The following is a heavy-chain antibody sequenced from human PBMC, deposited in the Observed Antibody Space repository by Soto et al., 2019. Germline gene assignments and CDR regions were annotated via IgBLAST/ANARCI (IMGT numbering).Heavy chain of an antibody. CDR2: IIPILGIA. V-gene: IGHV1-69*04. J-gene: IGHJ4*02. CDR3: ASTRGYSGSSHDDY. D-gene: IGHD5-12*01. Sequence: SVKVSCKASGYTFTSYGISWVRQAPGQGLEWMGRIIPILGIANYAQKFQGRVTITADKSTSTAYMELSSLRSEDTAVYYCASTRGYSGSSHDDYWGQGTLVTVSS. CDR1: GYTFTSYG.